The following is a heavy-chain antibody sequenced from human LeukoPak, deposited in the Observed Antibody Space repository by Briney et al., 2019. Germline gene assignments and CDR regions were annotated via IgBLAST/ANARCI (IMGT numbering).Heavy chain of an antibody. CDR2: IIPIFGTA. CDR3: ARGGRDCSSTSCPMPY. J-gene: IGHJ4*02. Sequence: GASVKVSCKASGGTFSSYAISWVRQAPGQGLEWMGGIIPIFGTANYAQKFQGRVTITTNESTSTAYMELSSLRSEDTAVYYCARGGRDCSSTSCPMPYWGQGTLVTVSS. CDR1: GGTFSSYA. V-gene: IGHV1-69*05. D-gene: IGHD2-2*01.